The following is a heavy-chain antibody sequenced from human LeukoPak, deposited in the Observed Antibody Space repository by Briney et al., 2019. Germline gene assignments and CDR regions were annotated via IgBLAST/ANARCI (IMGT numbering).Heavy chain of an antibody. J-gene: IGHJ4*02. D-gene: IGHD3-3*01. V-gene: IGHV4-34*01. CDR1: GGSFSGYY. CDR2: INHSGST. CDR3: ARSLGFRSGYYDY. Sequence: PSETLSLTCGVYGGSFSGYYWSWIRQPPGKGLEWIGAINHSGSTNYNPSLKGRVTISVDTSKNQFSLKLSSVTAADTAVYYCARSLGFRSGYYDYWGQGTLVTVSS.